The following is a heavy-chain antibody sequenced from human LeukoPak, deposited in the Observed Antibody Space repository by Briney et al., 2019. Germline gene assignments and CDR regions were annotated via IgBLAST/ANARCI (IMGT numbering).Heavy chain of an antibody. CDR2: IYSGGST. CDR3: ARNGDYFDY. V-gene: IGHV3-53*01. D-gene: IGHD4-17*01. J-gene: IGHJ4*02. Sequence: PGGSLRLSCAASGVTVSSNYMSWVRQAPGKGLEWVSVIYSGGSTYYADSVKGRFTISRDNSKNTLYLQMNSLRAEDTAVYYCARNGDYFDYWGQGTLVTVSS. CDR1: GVTVSSNY.